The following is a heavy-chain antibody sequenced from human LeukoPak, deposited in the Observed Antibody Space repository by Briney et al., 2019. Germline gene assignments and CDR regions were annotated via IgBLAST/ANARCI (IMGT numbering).Heavy chain of an antibody. CDR3: APCGGLDY. J-gene: IGHJ4*02. CDR2: TDSSSGYT. CDR1: GFTFSSHS. D-gene: IGHD3-10*01. Sequence: KTGASLRLSCAASGFTFSSHSMNWVGQAPGKGLEWVSSTDSSSGYTYYADSVKGRFTISRDNAKNSLFLQMNSLRAEDTAVYYCAPCGGLDYWGQGTLVTLS. V-gene: IGHV3-21*01.